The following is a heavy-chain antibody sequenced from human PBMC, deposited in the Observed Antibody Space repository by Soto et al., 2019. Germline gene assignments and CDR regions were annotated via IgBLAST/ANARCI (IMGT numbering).Heavy chain of an antibody. CDR2: IYYSGST. V-gene: IGHV4-59*01. CDR1: GGSISSYY. CDR3: AREGSIAYDY. J-gene: IGHJ4*02. Sequence: SGTLSLTCTVSGGSISSYYWSWIRQPPGKGLEWIGYIYYSGSTNYNPSLKSRVTISVDTSKNQFSLKLSSVTAADTAVYYCAREGSIAYDYWGQGTLVTVSS. D-gene: IGHD6-6*01.